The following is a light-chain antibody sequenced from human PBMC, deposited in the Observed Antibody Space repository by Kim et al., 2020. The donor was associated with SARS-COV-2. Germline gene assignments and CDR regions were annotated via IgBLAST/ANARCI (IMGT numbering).Light chain of an antibody. CDR1: QGILNY. CDR3: QQYNTYPRIT. V-gene: IGKV1-16*01. J-gene: IGKJ5*01. Sequence: DIQMTQSPSSLSASVGDRITITCRASQGILNYLTWFQQKPGKAPKSLIYAASSLHSGVPSRFSGSGSGTVFTLTISSLQPEDFATHYCQQYNTYPRITFGQGTRLEIK. CDR2: AAS.